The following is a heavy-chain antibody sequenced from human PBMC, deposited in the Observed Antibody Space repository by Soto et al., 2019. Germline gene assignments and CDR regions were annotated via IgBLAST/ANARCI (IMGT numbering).Heavy chain of an antibody. CDR3: AHDRVVVPAAPNYYYYYMDV. CDR2: IIPILGIA. Sequence: ASVKVSCKASGGTFSIYTISWVRQAPGQGLEWMGRIIPILGIANYAQKFQGRVTITADKSTSTAYMELSSLRSEDTAVYYCAHDRVVVPAAPNYYYYYMDVWGKGTTVTGSS. J-gene: IGHJ6*03. V-gene: IGHV1-69*02. CDR1: GGTFSIYT. D-gene: IGHD2-2*01.